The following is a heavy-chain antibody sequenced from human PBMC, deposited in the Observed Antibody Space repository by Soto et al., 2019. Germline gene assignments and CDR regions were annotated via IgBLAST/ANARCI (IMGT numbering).Heavy chain of an antibody. Sequence: PGGSLRLSCSASGFTFSSYAMHWVRQAPGKGLEYVSAISSNGGSTYYADSVKGRFTISRDNSKNTLYLQMSSLRAEDTAVYYCVKDPHYDILTGYTMDVWGQGTTVTVSS. CDR3: VKDPHYDILTGYTMDV. V-gene: IGHV3-64D*06. J-gene: IGHJ6*02. D-gene: IGHD3-9*01. CDR2: ISSNGGST. CDR1: GFTFSSYA.